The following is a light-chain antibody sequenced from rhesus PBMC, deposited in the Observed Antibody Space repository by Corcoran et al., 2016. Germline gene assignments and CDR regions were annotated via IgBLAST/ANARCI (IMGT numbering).Light chain of an antibody. CDR2: KAS. Sequence: DIQMTQSPSSLSASVGDRVTITCRASQGISSWLAWYQHKPGKAPNLLFYKASSLQSGVPSRFSGSGSGTDFTLTIISLQPEDFATDYCQQYESAPPTFGQGTKVEIK. CDR1: QGISSW. J-gene: IGKJ1*01. CDR3: QQYESAPPT. V-gene: IGKV1-21*01.